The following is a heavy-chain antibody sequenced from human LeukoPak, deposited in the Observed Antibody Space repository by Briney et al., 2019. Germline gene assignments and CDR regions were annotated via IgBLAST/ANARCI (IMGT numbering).Heavy chain of an antibody. CDR3: AKPITKYSSAWGQGFDY. CDR1: GFTFSSYW. D-gene: IGHD6-19*01. J-gene: IGHJ4*02. CDR2: INWNNDRL. Sequence: SLRLSCAASGFTFSSYWMHWVRQPPGKGLEWVSGINWNNDRLAYADSVKGRFTISRDNAKNSLYLQMNSLGAEDTALYYCAKPITKYSSAWGQGFDYWGQGSLVTVSS. V-gene: IGHV3-9*01.